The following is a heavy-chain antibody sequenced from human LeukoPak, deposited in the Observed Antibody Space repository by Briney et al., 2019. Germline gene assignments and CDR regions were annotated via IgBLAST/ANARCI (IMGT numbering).Heavy chain of an antibody. Sequence: GGSLRLSCAASGFTFSSYGMSWVRQGPGKGLEWVSAISGSGGSTYYADSVKGRFTISRDNSKNTLYLQMNSLRAEDTAVYYCAKWGSDSLPSKHWGQGTLVTVSS. D-gene: IGHD7-27*01. CDR3: AKWGSDSLPSKH. CDR2: ISGSGGST. J-gene: IGHJ1*01. V-gene: IGHV3-23*01. CDR1: GFTFSSYG.